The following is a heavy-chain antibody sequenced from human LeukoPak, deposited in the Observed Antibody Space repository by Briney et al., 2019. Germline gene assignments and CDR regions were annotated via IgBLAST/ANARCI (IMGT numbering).Heavy chain of an antibody. Sequence: PSETLSLTCTVSGGSISSYYWSWIRQPPGKGLEWIGYIYYSGSTNYNPSLKSRVTISVDTSKNQFSLKLSSVTAADTAVYYCARDRRESSSWYTEYFQHWGQGTLVTVSS. CDR1: GGSISSYY. V-gene: IGHV4-59*01. CDR2: IYYSGST. CDR3: ARDRRESSSWYTEYFQH. J-gene: IGHJ1*01. D-gene: IGHD6-13*01.